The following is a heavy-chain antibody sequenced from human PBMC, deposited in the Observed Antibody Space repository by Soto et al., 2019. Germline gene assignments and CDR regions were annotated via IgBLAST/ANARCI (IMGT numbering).Heavy chain of an antibody. J-gene: IGHJ4*02. Sequence: SETLSLTCTVSGGSISSYYWSWIRQPPGKGLEWIGYIYYSGSTNYNPSLKSRVTISVDTSKNQFSLKLSSVTAADTAVYYCARVGTYQDYFDYWGQGTLVTVSS. CDR2: IYYSGST. D-gene: IGHD1-7*01. V-gene: IGHV4-59*01. CDR1: GGSISSYY. CDR3: ARVGTYQDYFDY.